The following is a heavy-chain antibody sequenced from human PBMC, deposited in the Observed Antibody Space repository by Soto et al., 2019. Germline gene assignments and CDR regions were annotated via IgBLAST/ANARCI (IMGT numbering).Heavy chain of an antibody. CDR2: INPSGGST. CDR3: ARDRGSGWYEREYFQH. V-gene: IGHV1-46*01. J-gene: IGHJ1*01. D-gene: IGHD6-19*01. Sequence: ASVKVSCKASGYTFTSYYMHWVRQAPGQGLEWMGIINPSGGSTSYAQKFQGRVTMTRDTSTSTVYMELSSLRSEDTAVYYCARDRGSGWYEREYFQHWGQGTLVTVSS. CDR1: GYTFTSYY.